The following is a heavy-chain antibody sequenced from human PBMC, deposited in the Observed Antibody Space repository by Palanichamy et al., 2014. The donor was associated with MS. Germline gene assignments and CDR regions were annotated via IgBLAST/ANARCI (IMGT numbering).Heavy chain of an antibody. CDR3: VRDGDAFDFDY. CDR1: GFTFSKYW. Sequence: EVQLADPGGLVQPGGSLRLSCAASGFTFSKYWMHWVRQAPGKGLVWVSRIKGDGSWTNYADSVKGRFTISRDNARHTLYLQMSSLRAEDTAVYYCVRDGDAFDFDYWGQGALVTVSS. D-gene: IGHD5-24*01. J-gene: IGHJ4*02. V-gene: IGHV3-74*01. CDR2: IKGDGSWT.